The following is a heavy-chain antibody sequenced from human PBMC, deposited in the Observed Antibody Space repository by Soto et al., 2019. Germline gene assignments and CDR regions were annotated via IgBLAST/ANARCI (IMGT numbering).Heavy chain of an antibody. D-gene: IGHD3-16*02. V-gene: IGHV4-38-2*01. CDR3: ARGRSFRLVGVPRDS. Sequence: PSETLSLTCGVSGFSIQTSYYWGWIRQPPGKGLEWTGLISHSGRAISHPSFASRATISLDTTNNAFSLTLKSVTAADTAVYYCARGRSFRLVGVPRDSWGQGTLVTVSS. CDR2: ISHSGRA. CDR1: GFSIQTSYY. J-gene: IGHJ4*02.